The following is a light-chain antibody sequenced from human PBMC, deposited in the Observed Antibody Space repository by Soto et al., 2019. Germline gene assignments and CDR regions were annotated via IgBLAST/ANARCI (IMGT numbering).Light chain of an antibody. V-gene: IGKV1-27*01. CDR2: GAS. CDR3: QKYGRAPFT. Sequence: DIQMTQSPSSLSAYLGDRVTITCRASQGISHPTAWYQQKPGRLPKLLLFGASTLQSGVPARFSGSGSGTLFTLTINGLLPEDVATYYCQKYGRAPFTFGPGTKVDFK. J-gene: IGKJ3*01. CDR1: QGISHP.